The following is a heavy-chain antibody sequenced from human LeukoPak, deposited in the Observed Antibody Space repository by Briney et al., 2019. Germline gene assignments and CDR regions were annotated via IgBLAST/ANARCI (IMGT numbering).Heavy chain of an antibody. Sequence: GASVKVSCKASGYTFSSHDINWVRQATGQGLEWMGWMNPNSGNTGYAQKFQGRVTMTRNTSISTAYMELSSLRSEDTAVYYCARKGYGSGKNWFDPWGQGTLVTVSS. CDR3: ARKGYGSGKNWFDP. CDR2: MNPNSGNT. CDR1: GYTFSSHD. V-gene: IGHV1-8*01. J-gene: IGHJ5*02. D-gene: IGHD3-10*01.